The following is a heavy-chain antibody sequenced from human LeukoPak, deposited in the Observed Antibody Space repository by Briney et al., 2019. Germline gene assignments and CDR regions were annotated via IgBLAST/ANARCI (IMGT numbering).Heavy chain of an antibody. Sequence: ASVKVSCKASGYIFSKYDINWVRQAPGQGLEWMGWMNPNSGDTGYAQRFQGRLTMTRNTSTSTAYMELSNLRSEDTAVYYCARKFYDFWSGYLNYFDPWGREPWSSSPQ. CDR3: ARKFYDFWSGYLNYFDP. V-gene: IGHV1-8*01. CDR2: MNPNSGDT. CDR1: GYIFSKYD. D-gene: IGHD3/OR15-3a*01. J-gene: IGHJ5*02.